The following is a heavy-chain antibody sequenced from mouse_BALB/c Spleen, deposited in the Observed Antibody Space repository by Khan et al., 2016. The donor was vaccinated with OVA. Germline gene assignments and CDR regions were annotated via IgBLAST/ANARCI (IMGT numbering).Heavy chain of an antibody. CDR2: IWAGGST. CDR1: GFSLTNYG. CDR3: ARETAYYGDYEAMDY. V-gene: IGHV2-9*02. D-gene: IGHD2-13*01. J-gene: IGHJ4*01. Sequence: VQLKESGPGLVAPSQSLSITCTVSGFSLTNYGVNWVRQPPGKGLEWLGIIWAGGSTNDNSALRSRVTIRKDNAKSQVFLKMNSLQTDDTAMYFCARETAYYGDYEAMDYWGQGTSVTVSP.